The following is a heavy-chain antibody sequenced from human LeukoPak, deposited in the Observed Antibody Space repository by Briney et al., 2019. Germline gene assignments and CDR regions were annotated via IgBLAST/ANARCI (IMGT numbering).Heavy chain of an antibody. CDR3: ARQYYDSDGFSLFDY. CDR2: ISFDGSNK. D-gene: IGHD3-22*01. Sequence: GRSLRLSCAGSGFTFNTYGMHWVRQAPGKGLEWVALISFDGSNKYYADSVKGRFTIPRDNSKNTLYLQMSSLRPEDTAVFYCARQYYDSDGFSLFDYWGQGTLVTVSS. CDR1: GFTFNTYG. J-gene: IGHJ4*02. V-gene: IGHV3-30-3*01.